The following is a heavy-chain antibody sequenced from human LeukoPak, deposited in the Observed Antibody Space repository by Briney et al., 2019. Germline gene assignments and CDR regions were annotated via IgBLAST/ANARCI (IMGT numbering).Heavy chain of an antibody. J-gene: IGHJ4*02. CDR1: GFTFSGYS. CDR3: ARVRGSYAGDY. Sequence: GGSLRLSCAASGFTFSGYSMSWLRQAAGKGLEWLSYISSSSSTIYYADSVKGRITISSDNAKNSLYLRMNSLTSDDTAQYYCARVRGSYAGDYWGQGTLVTVSS. D-gene: IGHD3-16*01. CDR2: ISSSSSTI. V-gene: IGHV3-48*01.